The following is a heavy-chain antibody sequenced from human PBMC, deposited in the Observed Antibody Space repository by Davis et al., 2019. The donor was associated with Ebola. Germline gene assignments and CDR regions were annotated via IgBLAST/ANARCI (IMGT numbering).Heavy chain of an antibody. D-gene: IGHD3-10*01. V-gene: IGHV1-18*04. CDR2: ISAYNGNT. Sequence: ASVKVSCKASGYTFTSYGISWVRQAPGQGLEWMGWISAYNGNTNYAQRLQGRVTMTIDTSTRTAYMVLGSLRFDDTAVYYCARAILIRGQNWFDPWGQGTLVTVSS. J-gene: IGHJ5*02. CDR1: GYTFTSYG. CDR3: ARAILIRGQNWFDP.